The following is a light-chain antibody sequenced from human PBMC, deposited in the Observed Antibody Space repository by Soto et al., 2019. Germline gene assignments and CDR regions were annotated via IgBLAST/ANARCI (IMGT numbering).Light chain of an antibody. CDR1: QGISSW. CDR3: QQYNSYSRT. Sequence: EIKMTQSPATLSASVGGRVTITCRASQGISSWLAWYQQKPGKAPKLLIYKASSLESGVPSRFSGSGSGTEFTLTISSLQPDDFATYYCQQYNSYSRTFGQGTKVDIK. J-gene: IGKJ1*01. V-gene: IGKV1-5*03. CDR2: KAS.